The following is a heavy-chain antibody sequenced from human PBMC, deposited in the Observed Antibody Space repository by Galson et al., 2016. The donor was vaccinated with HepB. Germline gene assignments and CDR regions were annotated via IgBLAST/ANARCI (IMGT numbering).Heavy chain of an antibody. Sequence: SLRLSCAASGFRFSTFWMTWVRQAPGKGLERVANINEDGSEERYVDSVKGRFSISRDNGKNSLYLQMNSLRGEDSAVYYCNSGYTSGFWGQGTLVTVSS. CDR2: INEDGSEE. J-gene: IGHJ4*02. V-gene: IGHV3-7*05. CDR1: GFRFSTFW. D-gene: IGHD6-19*01. CDR3: NSGYTSGF.